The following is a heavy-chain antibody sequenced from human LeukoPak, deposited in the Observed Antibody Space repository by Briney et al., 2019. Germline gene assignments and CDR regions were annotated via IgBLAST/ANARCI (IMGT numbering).Heavy chain of an antibody. CDR3: ARGGGLDV. CDR1: GFTFRSYW. V-gene: IGHV3-7*03. J-gene: IGHJ6*02. D-gene: IGHD3-16*01. Sequence: GGSLRLSCAASGFTFRSYWMSWVRQAPGKGLEWVASINHNGNVNYYVDSVKGRFTISRDNAENSLYLQMSNLRAEDTAVYFCARGGGLDVWGQGATVTVSS. CDR2: INHNGNVN.